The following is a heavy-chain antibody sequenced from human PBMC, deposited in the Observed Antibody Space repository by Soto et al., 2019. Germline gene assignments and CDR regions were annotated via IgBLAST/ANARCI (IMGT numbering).Heavy chain of an antibody. V-gene: IGHV4-34*01. CDR3: ARALGLYGSSQGAYYYYYKDV. CDR1: DGSLSGYF. CDR2: INPSGST. D-gene: IGHD6-6*01. J-gene: IGHJ6*03. Sequence: PSETLSLTCAVYDGSLSGYFWSWIRQPPGKGLEWIGEINPSGSTNYSPSLKSRVTISGDTSKNQFSLNLRSVTAADTAVYYCARALGLYGSSQGAYYYYYKDVWGKGTTVTVSS.